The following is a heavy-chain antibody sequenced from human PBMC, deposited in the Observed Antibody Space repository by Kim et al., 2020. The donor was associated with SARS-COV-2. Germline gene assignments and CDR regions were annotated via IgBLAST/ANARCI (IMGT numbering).Heavy chain of an antibody. Sequence: ASVKVSCKASGYTFTSYDINWVRQATGQGLEWMGWMNPNSGNTGYAQKFQGRVTMTRNTSISTAYMELSSLRSEDTAVYYCARAHWNDRRNYYYYYYMDVWGKGTTVTVSS. J-gene: IGHJ6*03. CDR3: ARAHWNDRRNYYYYYYMDV. V-gene: IGHV1-8*01. D-gene: IGHD1-1*01. CDR1: GYTFTSYD. CDR2: MNPNSGNT.